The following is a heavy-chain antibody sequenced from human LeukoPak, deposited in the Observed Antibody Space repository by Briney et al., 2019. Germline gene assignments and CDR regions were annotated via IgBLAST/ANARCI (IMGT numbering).Heavy chain of an antibody. CDR3: ARGMSPLPSLYDSSGYPPDS. CDR1: GGXVSRNY. D-gene: IGHD3-22*01. Sequence: SETLSLTCTVSGGXVSRNYWTWIRQSPGKGLEWIGYVFSSGSTSYNPSLKGRVTISVDTSDNEVSLKLDSVTAADTAMYYCARGMSPLPSLYDSSGYPPDSWGQGTLVTVSS. J-gene: IGHJ4*02. CDR2: VFSSGST. V-gene: IGHV4-59*02.